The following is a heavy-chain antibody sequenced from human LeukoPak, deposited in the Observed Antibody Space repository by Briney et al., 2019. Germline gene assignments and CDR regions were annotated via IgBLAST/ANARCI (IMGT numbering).Heavy chain of an antibody. D-gene: IGHD1-26*01. CDR3: AKGGKWDVTPFDY. Sequence: QTGGSLRLSCAASGFTFTSYSMNWVRQAPGKGLEWVSTISGGGCSTYYADSVKGQFTISRDNSKNTLYLQVNSLRAEDTAVYYCAKGGKWDVTPFDYWGQGTLVTVSS. CDR1: GFTFTSYS. V-gene: IGHV3-23*01. CDR2: ISGGGCST. J-gene: IGHJ4*02.